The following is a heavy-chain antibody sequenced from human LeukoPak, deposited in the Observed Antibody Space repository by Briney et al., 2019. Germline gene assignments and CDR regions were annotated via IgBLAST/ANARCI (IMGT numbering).Heavy chain of an antibody. Sequence: PSETLSLTCAVSGGSISSGGYSWSWLRQPPGKGLEWIGYIYHSGSTYYNPSLKSRVTISVDRSKNQFSLKLSSVTAADTAVYYCARVGDSYEYYFDYWGQGTLVTVSS. D-gene: IGHD2-21*02. CDR1: GGSISSGGYS. V-gene: IGHV4-30-2*01. CDR3: ARVGDSYEYYFDY. J-gene: IGHJ4*02. CDR2: IYHSGST.